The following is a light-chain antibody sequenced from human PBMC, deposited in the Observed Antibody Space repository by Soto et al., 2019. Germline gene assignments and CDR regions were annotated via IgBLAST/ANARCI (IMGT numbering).Light chain of an antibody. CDR3: SSYAGSNNYV. CDR1: SSDVVAYTY. V-gene: IGLV2-8*01. Sequence: QSVLTQPPSASGAPGQSVTSSCTGTSSDVVAYTYVSWYQQHPGKAPKLMIYGVTERPSGVPDRFSGSKSGNTASLTVSGLKTQDEAYYYCSSYAGSNNYVFGTGTKLTVL. CDR2: GVT. J-gene: IGLJ1*01.